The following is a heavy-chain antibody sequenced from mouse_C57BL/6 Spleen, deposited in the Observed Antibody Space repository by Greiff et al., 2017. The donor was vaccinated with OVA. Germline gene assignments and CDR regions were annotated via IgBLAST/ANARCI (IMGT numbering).Heavy chain of an antibody. CDR2: IDPNSGGP. CDR1: GYTFTSYW. V-gene: IGHV1-72*01. CDR3: AREEGDYYGSSYAMDY. J-gene: IGHJ4*01. D-gene: IGHD1-1*01. Sequence: QVQLQQPGAELVKPGASVKLSCKASGYTFTSYWMHWVKQRPGRGLEWIGRIDPNSGGPTYNEKFKSKATLTVDKPSSTAYMQLSSLTSEDSAVYYCAREEGDYYGSSYAMDYWGQGTSVTVSA.